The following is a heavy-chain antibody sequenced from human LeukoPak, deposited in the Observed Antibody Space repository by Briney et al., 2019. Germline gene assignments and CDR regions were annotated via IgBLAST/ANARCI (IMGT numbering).Heavy chain of an antibody. CDR2: IYPGDSEG. Sequence: GESLKISCKASGYNFISYWIGWVRPMPGKGLEWMGLIYPGDSEGRYSPSFKGQVTMSVDKSISTAYLQWSSLKASDTAIYYCARQAGSGTYYFDYWGQGALVTVSS. J-gene: IGHJ4*02. D-gene: IGHD3-10*01. CDR1: GYNFISYW. V-gene: IGHV5-51*01. CDR3: ARQAGSGTYYFDY.